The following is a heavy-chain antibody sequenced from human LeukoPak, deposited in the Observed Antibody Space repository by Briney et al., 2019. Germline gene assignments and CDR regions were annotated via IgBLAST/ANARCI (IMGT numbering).Heavy chain of an antibody. V-gene: IGHV3-21*01. J-gene: IGHJ5*02. CDR1: GFTFSSYS. CDR2: ISSSSSYI. D-gene: IGHD2-2*01. Sequence: GGSLRLSCAASGFTFSSYSMNWVRQAPGKGLEWGSSISSSSSYIYYADSVKGRFTISRDNAKNSLYLQMNSLRAEDTAVYYCARDTSTSRSNWFDPWGQGTLVTVSS. CDR3: ARDTSTSRSNWFDP.